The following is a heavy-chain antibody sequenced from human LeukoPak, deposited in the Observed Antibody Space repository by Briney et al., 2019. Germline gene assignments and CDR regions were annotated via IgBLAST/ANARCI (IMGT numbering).Heavy chain of an antibody. J-gene: IGHJ3*01. D-gene: IGHD2-2*01. CDR2: ISFNSGDK. Sequence: PGGSLRLSCAASGFTFSSYPMTWVRQAPGKGLEWVSGISFNSGDKGYADSVKGRFTISRDGAKSSLHLQMNSLRVEDTALYYCAKAYAHTSNFYRGAFDVWGQGTMVTVSS. V-gene: IGHV3-9*01. CDR1: GFTFSSYP. CDR3: AKAYAHTSNFYRGAFDV.